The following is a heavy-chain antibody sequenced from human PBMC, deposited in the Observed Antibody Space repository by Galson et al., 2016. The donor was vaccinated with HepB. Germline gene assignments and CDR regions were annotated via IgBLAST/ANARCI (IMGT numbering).Heavy chain of an antibody. D-gene: IGHD7-27*01. V-gene: IGHV3-11*01. CDR1: GFTFSDYY. CDR2: ISSGNADTV. CDR3: ARDAKTGELGFDY. J-gene: IGHJ4*02. Sequence: SLRLSCAASGFTFSDYYMGWIRQAQGKGLECVSYISSGNADTVYYADSVKGRFTISRDNAKNSLSPQMRSLRAEDTALYYFARDAKTGELGFDYWGQGTLVLAAS.